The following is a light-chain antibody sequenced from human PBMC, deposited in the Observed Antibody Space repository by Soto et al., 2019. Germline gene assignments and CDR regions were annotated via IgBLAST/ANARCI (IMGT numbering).Light chain of an antibody. CDR2: AAS. V-gene: IGKV1-39*01. CDR1: QTISTF. J-gene: IGKJ4*01. Sequence: DIQMTQSPSSLSASVGDRVTITCRASQTISTFLNWYQHKPRKAPKLLIFAASSLQSGVPSRFSGSGSGTGFTLTISSLQPEDFATYYCLQTYSTPLTFGGGTKVEMK. CDR3: LQTYSTPLT.